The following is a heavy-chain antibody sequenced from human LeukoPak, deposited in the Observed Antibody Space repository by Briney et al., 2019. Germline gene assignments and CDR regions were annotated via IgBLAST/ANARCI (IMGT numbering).Heavy chain of an antibody. V-gene: IGHV4-34*01. CDR2: INLSGST. CDR3: ARAPLPANAFDI. Sequence: SETLSLTCAVYGGSFSGYYWSWIRQPPGKGLEWIGEINLSGSTNYNPSLKSRVTISVDTSKNQFSLKLNSVTAADTAVYYCARAPLPANAFDIWGQGTMVTVSS. D-gene: IGHD2-15*01. CDR1: GGSFSGYY. J-gene: IGHJ3*02.